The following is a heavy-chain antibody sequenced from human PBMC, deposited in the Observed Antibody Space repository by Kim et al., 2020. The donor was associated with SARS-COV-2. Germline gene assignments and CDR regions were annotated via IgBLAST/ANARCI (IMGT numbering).Heavy chain of an antibody. V-gene: IGHV3-23*03. CDR2: VSGAGRTT. Sequence: GGSLRLSCAASGFTFSSQAMTWVRQAPGKGLEWVSVVSGAGRTTYYADSVKGRFTISRDNSKNTLSLQMNNLRVEDTAVYYCAKALGLAENYWGQGTLVT. J-gene: IGHJ4*02. D-gene: IGHD3-9*01. CDR3: AKALGLAENY. CDR1: GFTFSSQA.